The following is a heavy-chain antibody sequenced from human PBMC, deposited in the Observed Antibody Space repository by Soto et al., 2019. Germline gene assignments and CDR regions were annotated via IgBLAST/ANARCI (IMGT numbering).Heavy chain of an antibody. CDR3: ARDASFWSGEPHRETQYYFDY. Sequence: PSETLSLTCTVSGGSISSGDYYWSWIRQPPGKGLEWIGYIYYSGSTYYNPSLKSRVTISVDTSKNQFSLKLSSVTAADTAVYYCARDASFWSGEPHRETQYYFDYWGQGTLVTVSS. J-gene: IGHJ4*02. V-gene: IGHV4-30-4*01. D-gene: IGHD3-3*01. CDR1: GGSISSGDYY. CDR2: IYYSGST.